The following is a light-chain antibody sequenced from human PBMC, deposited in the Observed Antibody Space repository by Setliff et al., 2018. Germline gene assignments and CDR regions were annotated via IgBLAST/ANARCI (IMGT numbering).Light chain of an antibody. CDR3: SSYTGTYV. CDR1: SSDVGGYNY. V-gene: IGLV2-14*03. J-gene: IGLJ1*01. Sequence: QSALTQPASVSGSPGQSITISCTGTSSDVGGYNYVSWYQQHPGKAPKLMIYDVSNRPSGVSNRFSGSKSGNTASLTISGLQAEDEADYYCSSYTGTYVFGSGTKV. CDR2: DVS.